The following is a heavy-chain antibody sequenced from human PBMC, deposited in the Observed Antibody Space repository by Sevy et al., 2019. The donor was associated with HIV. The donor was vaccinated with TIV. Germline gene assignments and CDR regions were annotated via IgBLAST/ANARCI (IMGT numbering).Heavy chain of an antibody. V-gene: IGHV1-69*13. J-gene: IGHJ6*02. D-gene: IGHD3-3*01. Sequence: ASVKVSCKASGGTFSSYAISWVRQAPGQGLEWMGGIIPIFGTANYAQKFQGRVTITAGESTSTAYMELSSLRSEDTAVYYCARWSAIFGRYGMDVWGQGTTVTVSS. CDR2: IIPIFGTA. CDR1: GGTFSSYA. CDR3: ARWSAIFGRYGMDV.